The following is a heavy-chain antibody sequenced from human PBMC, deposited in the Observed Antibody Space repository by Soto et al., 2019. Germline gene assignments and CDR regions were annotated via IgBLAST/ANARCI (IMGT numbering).Heavy chain of an antibody. Sequence: GESLKISCKGSGYSFTNYWIGWVRQMPGKGLERMGIIYADDSDTRYSPSFQGQVTISADKSIATAYLQWSSLKASDTAMYYCARQHDTGGFVAYWGRGTLVTASA. D-gene: IGHD2-8*02. J-gene: IGHJ4*02. V-gene: IGHV5-51*01. CDR3: ARQHDTGGFVAY. CDR2: IYADDSDT. CDR1: GYSFTNYW.